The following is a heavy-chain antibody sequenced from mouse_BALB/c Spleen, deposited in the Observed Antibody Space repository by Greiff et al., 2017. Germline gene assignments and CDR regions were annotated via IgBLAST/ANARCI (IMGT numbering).Heavy chain of an antibody. CDR1: GDSITSGY. CDR2: ISYSGST. D-gene: IGHD2-4*01. Sequence: EVNLVESGPSLVKPSQTLSLTCSVTGDSITSGYWNWIRKFPGNKLEYMGYISYSGSTYYNPSLKSRISITRDTSKNQYYLQLNSVTTEDTATYYCARAHYDEDAMDYWGQGTSVTVSS. CDR3: ARAHYDEDAMDY. J-gene: IGHJ4*01. V-gene: IGHV3-8*02.